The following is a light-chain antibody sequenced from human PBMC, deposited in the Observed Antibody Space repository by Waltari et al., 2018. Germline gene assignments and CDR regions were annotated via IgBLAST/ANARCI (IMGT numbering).Light chain of an antibody. CDR2: AAS. CDR3: QQSYRTPLT. Sequence: IQMTQSPSSLSASIGDRVTITCRASQSINSYLNWYQQKPGKAPKVLIFAASSLQSGVPSRFSGSGSGTDFTLIISSLQPEDFATYSCQQSYRTPLTFGGWTKVEIK. V-gene: IGKV1-39*01. J-gene: IGKJ4*01. CDR1: QSINSY.